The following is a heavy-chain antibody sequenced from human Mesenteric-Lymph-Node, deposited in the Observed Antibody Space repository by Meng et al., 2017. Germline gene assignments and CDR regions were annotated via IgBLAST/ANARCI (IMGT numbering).Heavy chain of an antibody. CDR2: IYYSGST. V-gene: IGHV4-59*08. CDR3: ARGEGVTNLDY. D-gene: IGHD3-10*01. CDR1: GGSISSYY. J-gene: IGHJ4*02. Sequence: GSLRLSCTVSGGSISSYYWSWIRQPPGKGLEWIGYIYYSGSTNYNPSLKSRVTISVDTSKNQFSLKLTSVTAADTAVYYCARGEGVTNLDYWGQGTLVTVSS.